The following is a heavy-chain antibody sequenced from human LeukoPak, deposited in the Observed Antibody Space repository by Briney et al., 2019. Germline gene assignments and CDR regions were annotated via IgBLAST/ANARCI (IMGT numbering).Heavy chain of an antibody. D-gene: IGHD3-10*01. V-gene: IGHV4-34*01. CDR3: ARSDPPYYYGSGTFDY. J-gene: IGHJ4*02. CDR2: INHSGST. CDR1: GGSFSGYY. Sequence: SETLSLTCAVYGGSFSGYYWSWIRQPPGKGLEGIEEINHSGSTNYNPSLKSRVTISVDTSKNQFSLKLSSVTAADTAVYYCARSDPPYYYGSGTFDYWGQGTLVTVSS.